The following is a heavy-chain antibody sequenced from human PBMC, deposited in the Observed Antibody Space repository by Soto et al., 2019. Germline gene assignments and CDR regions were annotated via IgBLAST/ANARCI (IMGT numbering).Heavy chain of an antibody. Sequence: SETLSLTCTVSGGSISSGNYSWSWIRQPPGKGLEWIGYIYHSGSTYYNPSLKSRVTISVDRSKNQFSLKLSSVTAADTAVDYCAAGGGLPRYYWGQGTLVTVSS. CDR2: IYHSGST. CDR3: AAGGGLPRYY. J-gene: IGHJ4*02. CDR1: GGSISSGNYS. V-gene: IGHV4-30-2*01. D-gene: IGHD5-12*01.